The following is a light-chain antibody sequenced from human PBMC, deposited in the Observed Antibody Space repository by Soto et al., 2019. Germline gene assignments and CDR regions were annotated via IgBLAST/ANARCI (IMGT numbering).Light chain of an antibody. CDR3: QQYNNWPRT. CDR1: QSVSSN. Sequence: EIVMTQSPATLSVSPGERATLSCRASQSVSSNLAWYQQKPGQAPRLLIYGASTRATGIPARFSGSGSGTXXXXXXXXXXXXXXAVYYCQQYNNWPRTFGQXTKVEIK. V-gene: IGKV3-15*01. CDR2: GAS. J-gene: IGKJ1*01.